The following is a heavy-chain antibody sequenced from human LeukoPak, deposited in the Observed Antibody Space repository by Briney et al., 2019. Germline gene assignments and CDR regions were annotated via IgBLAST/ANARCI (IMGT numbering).Heavy chain of an antibody. J-gene: IGHJ4*02. CDR1: GFTFSSYW. Sequence: GGSLRLSCAASGFTFSSYWMSWVRQAPGKGLEWVAVISYDGSNKYYADSVKGRFTISRDNSKNTLYLQMNSLRAEDTAVYYCAKALHSSSWSFDYWGQGTLVTVSS. CDR3: AKALHSSSWSFDY. V-gene: IGHV3-30*18. D-gene: IGHD6-13*01. CDR2: ISYDGSNK.